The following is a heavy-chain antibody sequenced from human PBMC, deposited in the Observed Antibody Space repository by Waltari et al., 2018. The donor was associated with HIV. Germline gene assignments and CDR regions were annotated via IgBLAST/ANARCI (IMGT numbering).Heavy chain of an antibody. D-gene: IGHD1-26*01. J-gene: IGHJ4*02. V-gene: IGHV3-21*01. Sequence: EVQLVESGGGLVKPGGSLRLSCAASGLTFSSYSMTWVRQAPGKGLEWVSSISSSSSYIYYADSVKGRFTISRDNAKNSLYLQMNSLRAEDTAVYYCAGGIVGATVYWGQGTLVTVSS. CDR2: ISSSSSYI. CDR1: GLTFSSYS. CDR3: AGGIVGATVY.